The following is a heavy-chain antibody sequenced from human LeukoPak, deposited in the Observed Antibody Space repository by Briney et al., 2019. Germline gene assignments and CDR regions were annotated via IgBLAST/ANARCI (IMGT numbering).Heavy chain of an antibody. D-gene: IGHD5-12*01. V-gene: IGHV5-51*01. J-gene: IGHJ4*02. CDR1: GYTFTSYA. CDR3: ARQAYSGYEFDY. CDR2: IYPGDSDT. Sequence: KVSCKASGYTFTSYAMNWVRQAPGQGLEWMGIIYPGDSDTRYSPSFQGQVTISADKSISTAYLQWSSLKASDTAMYYCARQAYSGYEFDYWGQGTLVTVSS.